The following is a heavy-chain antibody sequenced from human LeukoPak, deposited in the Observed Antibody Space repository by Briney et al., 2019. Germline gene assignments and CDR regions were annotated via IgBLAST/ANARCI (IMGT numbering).Heavy chain of an antibody. J-gene: IGHJ4*02. CDR1: GFTFNNYP. Sequence: GGSLRLSCAASGFTFNNYPMSWVRQAPRKGLEWVSAITSSGDSTYYADSVRGRFTISRDNSKNTLYLQMNTLRAEDRAVYYCAKENPVGGTNYFDYWGQGTLVTVSS. CDR3: AKENPVGGTNYFDY. CDR2: ITSSGDST. V-gene: IGHV3-23*01. D-gene: IGHD1-26*01.